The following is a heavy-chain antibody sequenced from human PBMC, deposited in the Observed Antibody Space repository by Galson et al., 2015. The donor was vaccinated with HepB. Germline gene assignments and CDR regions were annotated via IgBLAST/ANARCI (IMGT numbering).Heavy chain of an antibody. Sequence: QSGAEVKQPGESLKISCQVSGYSFTGYRIAWVRQMPGKGLEWMGIIYPGDSDTMYSPSFQGQVTMSADKSINTAYLQWSSLKASDTAMYYCARQYSSPGATIDYWGQGSLVTVSS. J-gene: IGHJ4*02. CDR1: GYSFTGYR. V-gene: IGHV5-51*01. CDR2: IYPGDSDT. CDR3: ARQYSSPGATIDY. D-gene: IGHD1-26*01.